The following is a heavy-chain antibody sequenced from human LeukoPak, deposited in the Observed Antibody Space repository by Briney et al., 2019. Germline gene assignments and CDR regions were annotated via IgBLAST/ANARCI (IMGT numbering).Heavy chain of an antibody. Sequence: GGSLRLSCAASGFTFSSYAMHWVRQAPGKGLEWVAVISYDGSNKYYADSVKGRFTISRDNSKNTLYLQMNSLRAEDTAVYYCAKDRRTMINALDYWGQGTLVTVSS. CDR2: ISYDGSNK. CDR1: GFTFSSYA. CDR3: AKDRRTMINALDY. V-gene: IGHV3-30*04. J-gene: IGHJ4*02. D-gene: IGHD3-22*01.